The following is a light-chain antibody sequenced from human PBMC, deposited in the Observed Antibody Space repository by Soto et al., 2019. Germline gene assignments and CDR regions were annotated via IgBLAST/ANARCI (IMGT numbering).Light chain of an antibody. Sequence: IQMTQSPSTLPASLGDRVTITCRASQSISSWLAWYQQKPGKAPKLLIYKASSLESGVPSRFRGSGSGTEFTLTITSLQPEDFATYYCQQLNFFPITFGQGTRLEIK. CDR3: QQLNFFPIT. CDR1: QSISSW. J-gene: IGKJ5*01. CDR2: KAS. V-gene: IGKV1-5*03.